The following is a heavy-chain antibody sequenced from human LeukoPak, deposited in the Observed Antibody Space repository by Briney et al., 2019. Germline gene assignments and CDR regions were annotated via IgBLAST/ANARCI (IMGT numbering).Heavy chain of an antibody. D-gene: IGHD1-26*01. CDR1: GFTFSSYH. Sequence: GGSLRLSCAASGFTFSSYHMTWVRQAPGKRLEWISYISIISTTIYYADSVKGRFTISRDDAKNSVYLQMNSLRAEDTAVYYCARTYGRDLDYWGQGTLVTVSS. J-gene: IGHJ4*02. CDR2: ISIISTTI. CDR3: ARTYGRDLDY. V-gene: IGHV3-48*01.